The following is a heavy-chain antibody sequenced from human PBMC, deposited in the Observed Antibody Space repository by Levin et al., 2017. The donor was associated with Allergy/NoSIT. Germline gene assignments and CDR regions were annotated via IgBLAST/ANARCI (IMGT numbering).Heavy chain of an antibody. CDR2: VKSDGSRT. D-gene: IGHD2-2*01. CDR3: VRGVATAIDWYFDL. Sequence: RAGGSLRLSCAASGFSVSTYWMHWVRQPPGKGLVWVSRVKSDGSRTNYADSVKGRFTISRDNAKNAVYLQMNSLRVEDTAVYYCVRGVATAIDWYFDLWGPGTLVSVSS. V-gene: IGHV3-74*01. CDR1: GFSVSTYW. J-gene: IGHJ2*01.